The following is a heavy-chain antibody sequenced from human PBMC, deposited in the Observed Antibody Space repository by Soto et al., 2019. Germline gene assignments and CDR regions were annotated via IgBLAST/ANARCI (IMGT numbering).Heavy chain of an antibody. CDR2: ISAYNGNT. D-gene: IGHD2-2*01. Sequence: ASVKVSCKASGYTFTSYGISWVRQAPGQGLEWMGWISAYNGNTNYAQKLQGRVTMTTDTSTSTAYMELRSLRSDDTAVYYCARDLGGYCSSTSCYPVASNWFDPWGQGTLVTVSS. J-gene: IGHJ5*02. CDR1: GYTFTSYG. V-gene: IGHV1-18*01. CDR3: ARDLGGYCSSTSCYPVASNWFDP.